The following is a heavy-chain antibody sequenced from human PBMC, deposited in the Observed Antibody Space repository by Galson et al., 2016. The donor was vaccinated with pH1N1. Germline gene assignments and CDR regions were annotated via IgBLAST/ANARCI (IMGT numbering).Heavy chain of an antibody. V-gene: IGHV4-61*01. Sequence: SETLSLTCTVSGESVSNANYYWSWIRQPPGKGLEWLGYVYYTGKPNYYPSLESRVTISIDTSKNQFSLTLNSVTAADTAVYYCARGRYWNTFFEYWGQGTLATVSS. CDR1: GESVSNANYY. CDR2: VYYTGKP. CDR3: ARGRYWNTFFEY. J-gene: IGHJ4*02. D-gene: IGHD1-1*01.